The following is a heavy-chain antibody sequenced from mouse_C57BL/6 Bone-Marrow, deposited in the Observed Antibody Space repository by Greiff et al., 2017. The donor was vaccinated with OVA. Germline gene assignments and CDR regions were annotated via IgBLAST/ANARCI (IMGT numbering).Heavy chain of an antibody. Sequence: QVQLQQSGAELVRPGASVTLSCKASGYTFTDYEMHWVKQTPVHGLEWIGAIDPETGGTAYNQKFKGKAILTADKSSSTAYMELRSLTSEDSAVYYCTRPLLRYYYFDYWGQGTTLTVSS. J-gene: IGHJ2*01. CDR1: GYTFTDYE. CDR3: TRPLLRYYYFDY. D-gene: IGHD1-1*01. CDR2: IDPETGGT. V-gene: IGHV1-15*01.